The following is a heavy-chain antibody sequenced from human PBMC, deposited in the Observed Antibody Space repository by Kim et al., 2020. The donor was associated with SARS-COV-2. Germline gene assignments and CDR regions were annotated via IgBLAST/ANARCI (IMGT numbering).Heavy chain of an antibody. Sequence: ASVKVSCKASGYIFTVYTMHWVRQAPGQRLEWMDWINPGSGNTKYSQKFQDRVTSTRDTSAGTAYMELSSLGSEDTAVYYCAGGRGYSAYWLDSCGQGTL. CDR3: AGGRGYSAYWLDS. CDR2: INPGSGNT. J-gene: IGHJ5*01. D-gene: IGHD5-12*01. V-gene: IGHV1-3*01. CDR1: GYIFTVYT.